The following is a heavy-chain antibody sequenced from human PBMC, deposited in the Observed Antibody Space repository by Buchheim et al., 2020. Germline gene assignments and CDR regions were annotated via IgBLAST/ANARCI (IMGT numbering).Heavy chain of an antibody. V-gene: IGHV3-23*01. J-gene: IGHJ6*02. CDR3: TTGLSPTWYYYYGMDV. CDR2: ISGSGAGT. Sequence: EVQLLESGGGLVQPGGSPRLSCAASGFTFSSYPMSWVRQAPGKGLEWVSAISGSGAGTSYADSVKGRFTMSRDNSKNTLYLQMNSLRAEDTAVYYCTTGLSPTWYYYYGMDVWGQGTT. CDR1: GFTFSSYP. D-gene: IGHD2/OR15-2a*01.